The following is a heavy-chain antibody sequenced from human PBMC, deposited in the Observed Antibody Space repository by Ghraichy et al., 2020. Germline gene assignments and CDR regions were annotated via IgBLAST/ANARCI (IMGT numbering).Heavy chain of an antibody. J-gene: IGHJ6*03. CDR3: ARGLVGATGRVFYYFYMDI. Sequence: GGSLRLSCAASGFTVSNNYMTWVRQAPGKGLEWVSVIYAGGITYYADSVKGRFTISRDTSENTLYLQMNSLRVEDTAVYYCARGLVGATGRVFYYFYMDIWGKGTTVTVSS. CDR1: GFTVSNNY. CDR2: IYAGGIT. V-gene: IGHV3-66*01. D-gene: IGHD1-26*01.